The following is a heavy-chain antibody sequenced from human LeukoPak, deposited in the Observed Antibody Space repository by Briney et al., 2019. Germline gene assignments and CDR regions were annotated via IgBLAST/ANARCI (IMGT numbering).Heavy chain of an antibody. J-gene: IGHJ4*02. CDR3: TRDRSRAEDD. CDR2: INQGGSDK. CDR1: GFTFSGHW. D-gene: IGHD1-14*01. V-gene: IGHV3-7*01. Sequence: GGSLRLSCAASGFTFSGHWTSWVRQAQGKGLEWVANINQGGSDKYYVDSVKGRFTISRDNANNLLYLQMNSLRGEDTAVYYCTRDRSRAEDDWGQGTLVTVSS.